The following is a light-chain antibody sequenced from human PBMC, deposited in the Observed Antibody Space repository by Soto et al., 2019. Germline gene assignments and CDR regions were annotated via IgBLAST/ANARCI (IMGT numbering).Light chain of an antibody. V-gene: IGLV2-14*01. CDR2: DVS. J-gene: IGLJ2*01. Sequence: QSALTQPASVSGSPGQSITISCTGTSSDGGGYNYVSWYQQHPGKAPKLMIYDVSNRPSGVSNRFSGSKSGNTASLTISGLQAEDEADYYCSSYTSSSSGVVFGGGTKLTVL. CDR3: SSYTSSSSGVV. CDR1: SSDGGGYNY.